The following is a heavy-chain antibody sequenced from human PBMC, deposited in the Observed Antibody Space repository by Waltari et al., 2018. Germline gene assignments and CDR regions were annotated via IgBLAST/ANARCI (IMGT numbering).Heavy chain of an antibody. J-gene: IGHJ5*01. V-gene: IGHV4-59*11. CDR2: INQITGDT. CDR3: AREGSLYSSTGGWIGP. D-gene: IGHD2-2*01. Sequence: QVHLQESGPGLVKPSETLSLPCSVPNGSLNNHYWTWIRRPQGKRMEWIGWINQITGDTNYNPSLESRVIISSDISKNQFSLKLTSVTAADTAIYYCAREGSLYSSTGGWIGPWGQGMLVTVSS. CDR1: NGSLNNHY.